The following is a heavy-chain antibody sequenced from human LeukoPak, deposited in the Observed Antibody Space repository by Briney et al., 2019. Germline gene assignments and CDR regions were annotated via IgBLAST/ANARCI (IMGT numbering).Heavy chain of an antibody. D-gene: IGHD3-3*01. CDR1: GFTVNSNS. CDR2: IYSDNT. CDR3: ARGRFEDTYYDFWSGQFDY. Sequence: GGSLRLSCTVSGFTVNSNSMSWVRQAPGKGLEWVSFIYSDNTHYSDSVKGRFTISRDNSKNTLYLQMNSLRSEDTAVYYCARGRFEDTYYDFWSGQFDYWGQGTLVTVSS. V-gene: IGHV3-53*05. J-gene: IGHJ4*02.